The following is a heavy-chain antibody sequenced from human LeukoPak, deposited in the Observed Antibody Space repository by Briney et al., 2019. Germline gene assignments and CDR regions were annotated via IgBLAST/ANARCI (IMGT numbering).Heavy chain of an antibody. J-gene: IGHJ4*02. Sequence: ASVKVSCKASGYTFTDYCMHWVRQAPGQGLEWMGWINPNSGGTNYAQKFQGRVTMTRDTSISAVYMELSRLRSDDTAVYYCARDGTGVYNLVQYWGQGTLVTVSS. CDR1: GYTFTDYC. D-gene: IGHD5-24*01. CDR3: ARDGTGVYNLVQY. CDR2: INPNSGGT. V-gene: IGHV1-2*02.